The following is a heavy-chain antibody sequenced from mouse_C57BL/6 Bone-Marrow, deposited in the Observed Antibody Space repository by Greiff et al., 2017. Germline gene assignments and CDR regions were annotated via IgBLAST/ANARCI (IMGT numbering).Heavy chain of an antibody. CDR2: IDPENGDT. V-gene: IGHV14-4*01. D-gene: IGHD3-3*01. Sequence: EVKLMESGAELVRPGASVKLSCTASGFNFKDDYMHWVKQRPEQGLEWIGWIDPENGDTEYASKFQGKATITADTSSNTAYLQLSSLTSEDTAVYYCTRTRGIDYWGQGTTLTVSS. CDR3: TRTRGIDY. CDR1: GFNFKDDY. J-gene: IGHJ2*01.